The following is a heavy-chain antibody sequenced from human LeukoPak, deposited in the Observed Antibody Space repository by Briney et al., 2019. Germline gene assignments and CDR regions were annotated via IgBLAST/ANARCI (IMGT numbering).Heavy chain of an antibody. J-gene: IGHJ4*02. CDR1: GFTFTSSA. CDR3: ARDRGARFLEWLLSY. D-gene: IGHD3-3*01. Sequence: GASVKVSCKASGFTFTSSAVQWVRQARGQRLEWIGWIVVGSGNTNYAQKFQERVTITRDMSTSTAYMELSSLRSEDTAVYYCARDRGARFLEWLLSYWGQGTLVTVSS. V-gene: IGHV1-58*01. CDR2: IVVGSGNT.